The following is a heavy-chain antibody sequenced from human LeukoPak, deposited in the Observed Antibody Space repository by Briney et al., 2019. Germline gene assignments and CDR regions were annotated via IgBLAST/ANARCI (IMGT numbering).Heavy chain of an antibody. CDR1: GFTFSDFS. CDR2: ISSDGNYK. V-gene: IGHV3-30*04. CDR3: AREGYYGSGSPPSLYFDY. D-gene: IGHD3-10*01. Sequence: GGSLRLSCEISGFTFSDFSIHWVRQAPGKGLEWVAVISSDGNYKYHADSVKGRFTISRDNSRSTLYLQMNSLRPEDTAIYYCAREGYYGSGSPPSLYFDYWGQGTLVTVSS. J-gene: IGHJ4*02.